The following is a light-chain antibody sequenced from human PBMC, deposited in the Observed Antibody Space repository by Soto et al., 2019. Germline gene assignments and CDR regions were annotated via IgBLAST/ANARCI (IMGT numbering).Light chain of an antibody. CDR2: DAY. CDR3: QQRGKWPST. Sequence: EVVLTQSPDTLSLSPGETATLSCMARQSVDRYVAWYQQKVGQPPRHLIYDAYTRATGVGARFTGSGSATDFRLTISSLEPEDFAVYYCQQRGKWPSTFGPGTKVEMK. V-gene: IGKV3-11*01. J-gene: IGKJ2*02. CDR1: QSVDRY.